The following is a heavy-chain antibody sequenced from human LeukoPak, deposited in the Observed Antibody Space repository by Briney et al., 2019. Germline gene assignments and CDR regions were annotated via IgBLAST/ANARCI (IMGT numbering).Heavy chain of an antibody. CDR2: ISWDGGST. Sequence: GGSLRLSCAASGFTFDHYTMHWVRQAPGKGLEWVSLISWDGGSTYYADSVKGRFTISRDNSKNSLSLQMNSLRAEDTAVYYCAKDLVEYSSSFWGQGTLVTVSS. J-gene: IGHJ4*02. CDR1: GFTFDHYT. CDR3: AKDLVEYSSSF. D-gene: IGHD6-6*01. V-gene: IGHV3-43*01.